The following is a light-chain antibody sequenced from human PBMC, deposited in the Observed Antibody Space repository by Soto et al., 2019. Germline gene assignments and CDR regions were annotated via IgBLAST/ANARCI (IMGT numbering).Light chain of an antibody. CDR3: QQYNNWPRYT. CDR1: HSVSGS. CDR2: SAS. J-gene: IGKJ2*01. V-gene: IGKV3-15*01. Sequence: EIGLTQSPGTLSVSPGERATLSCRATHSVSGSLAWYQQKPGRPPRLLIHSASTRATGIPARFSGSGSGTDFTLTIRSLQSEDFAVDYCQQYNNWPRYTFGQGTRLEIK.